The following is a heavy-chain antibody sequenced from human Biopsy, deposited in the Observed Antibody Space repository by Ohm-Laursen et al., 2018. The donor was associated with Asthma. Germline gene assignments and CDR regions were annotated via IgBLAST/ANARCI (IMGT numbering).Heavy chain of an antibody. CDR2: ISWNSGNI. V-gene: IGHV3-9*01. J-gene: IGHJ4*01. Sequence: LSLTCAASGFTFDNYVMTWVRQAPGKGLEWVSSISWNSGNIDYAVSVKCRFTISRDNAKNSLYLQMQSLRPEDTAFYYCAKSADYYDSTDYLDFWGRGTLVTVSS. CDR1: GFTFDNYV. CDR3: AKSADYYDSTDYLDF. D-gene: IGHD3-22*01.